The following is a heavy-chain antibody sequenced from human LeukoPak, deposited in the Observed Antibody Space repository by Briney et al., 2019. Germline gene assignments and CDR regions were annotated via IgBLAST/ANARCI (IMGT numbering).Heavy chain of an antibody. Sequence: GGSLRLSCAASGFTFSSYWMSWVRQAPGKGLEWVANINQDGSEKYSEDSLKGRFIISRDNAKNSLYLQMNSLRAEDTAVYYCARDSYSGYDFDYWGQGTLVTVSS. V-gene: IGHV3-7*01. CDR3: ARDSYSGYDFDY. J-gene: IGHJ4*02. CDR2: INQDGSEK. CDR1: GFTFSSYW. D-gene: IGHD5-12*01.